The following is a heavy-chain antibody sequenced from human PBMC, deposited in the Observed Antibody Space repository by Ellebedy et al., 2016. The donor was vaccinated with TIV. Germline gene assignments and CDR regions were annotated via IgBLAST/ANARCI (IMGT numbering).Heavy chain of an antibody. J-gene: IGHJ4*02. CDR3: ARGGGDGPDDY. Sequence: SVKVSXXASGGTFSSYAISWVRQAPGQGLEWMGGIIPIFGTANYAQKFQGRVTITADESTSTAYMELSSLRSEDTAVYYCARGGGDGPDDYWGQGTLVTVSS. D-gene: IGHD3-16*01. CDR2: IIPIFGTA. V-gene: IGHV1-69*13. CDR1: GGTFSSYA.